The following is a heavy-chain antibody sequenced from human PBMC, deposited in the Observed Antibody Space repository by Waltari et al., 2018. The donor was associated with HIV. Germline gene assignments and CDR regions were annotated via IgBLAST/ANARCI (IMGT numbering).Heavy chain of an antibody. V-gene: IGHV4-39*01. CDR3: ARRVFHRGFSYSGTNWFDP. CDR1: GGSISRSTSH. J-gene: IGHJ5*02. CDR2: VHYSGTT. D-gene: IGHD3-10*01. Sequence: QVQLQESGPGLVKPSETLSLSCTVPGGSISRSTSHWAWLRQSPGKGLQWIGNVHYSGTTHYNPSLNSRVTIAVDTSTNQLSLRLTSVTAADSAVYFCARRVFHRGFSYSGTNWFDPWGRGTLVTVSS.